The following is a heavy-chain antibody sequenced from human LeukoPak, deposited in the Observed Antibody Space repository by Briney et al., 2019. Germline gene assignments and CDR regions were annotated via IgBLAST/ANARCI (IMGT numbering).Heavy chain of an antibody. CDR1: GFSFNEYA. V-gene: IGHV3-33*08. CDR2: IWRDGSSK. Sequence: GGSLRLSCAAAGFSFNEYAMHWVRQAPGKGLEWVAVIWRDGSSKYYADSVKGRFTVSRDNPKNTLNLQVDSLRVEDTAVYYCARHGSGRKYFDPLDYWGQGTLVTVSS. D-gene: IGHD1-26*01. J-gene: IGHJ4*02. CDR3: ARHGSGRKYFDPLDY.